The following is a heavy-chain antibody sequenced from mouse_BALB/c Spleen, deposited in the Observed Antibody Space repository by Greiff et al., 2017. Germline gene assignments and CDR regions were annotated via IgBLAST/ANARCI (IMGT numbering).Heavy chain of an antibody. D-gene: IGHD3-2*02. CDR3: ARRLRGAMDY. Sequence: EVKLMESGGGLVKPGGSLKLSCAASGFAFSSCDMSWVRQTPEKRLEWVAYISSGGGSTYYPDTVKGRFTISRDNAKNTLYLQMSSLKSEDTAMYYCARRLRGAMDYWGQGTSVTVSS. CDR2: ISSGGGST. CDR1: GFAFSSCD. J-gene: IGHJ4*01. V-gene: IGHV5-12-1*01.